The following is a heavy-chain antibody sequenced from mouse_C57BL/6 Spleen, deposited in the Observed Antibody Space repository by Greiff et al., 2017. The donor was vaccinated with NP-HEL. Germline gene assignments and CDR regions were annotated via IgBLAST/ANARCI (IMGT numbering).Heavy chain of an antibody. CDR3: ARDPDGYYGYFDV. V-gene: IGHV5-16*01. J-gene: IGHJ1*03. Sequence: EVMLVESEGGLVQPGSSMKLSCTASGFTFSDYYMAWVRQVPEKGLEWVANINYDGSSTYYLDSLKSRFIISRDNAKNILYLQMSSLKSEDTSTYYCARDPDGYYGYFDVWGTGTTVTVSS. D-gene: IGHD2-3*01. CDR2: INYDGSST. CDR1: GFTFSDYY.